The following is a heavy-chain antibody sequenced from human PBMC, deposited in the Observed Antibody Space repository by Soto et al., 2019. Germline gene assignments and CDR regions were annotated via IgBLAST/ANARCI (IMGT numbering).Heavy chain of an antibody. J-gene: IGHJ4*02. V-gene: IGHV2-5*02. CDR3: AHSYCTTTTCYRFDY. CDR1: GFSLSTSGVG. Sequence: QITLKESGPTLVKPTQTLTLTCTFSGFSLSTSGVGVGWIRQPPGKALEWLALISWDDDERYSPSLKSRLTITKDTSKNQVVLTMTNMDPVDTATYYCAHSYCTTTTCYRFDYWGQGTLVTVSS. D-gene: IGHD2-2*01. CDR2: ISWDDDE.